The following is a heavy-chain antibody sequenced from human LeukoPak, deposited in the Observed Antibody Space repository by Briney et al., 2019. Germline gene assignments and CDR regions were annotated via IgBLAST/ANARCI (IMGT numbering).Heavy chain of an antibody. D-gene: IGHD2-2*01. CDR3: AKDCSSTSCYPGYYYYYYMDV. V-gene: IGHV1-18*01. CDR2: ISAYNGNT. J-gene: IGHJ6*03. CDR1: GYTFTSYG. Sequence: ASVKVSCKASGYTFTSYGISWVRQAPGQGLEWMGWISAYNGNTNYAQKLQARVTMTTDTSTSTAYMELRSLRSDDTAVYYCAKDCSSTSCYPGYYYYYYMDVWGKGTTVTVSS.